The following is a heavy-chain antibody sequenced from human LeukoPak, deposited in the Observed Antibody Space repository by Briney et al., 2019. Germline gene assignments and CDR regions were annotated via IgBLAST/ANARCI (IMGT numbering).Heavy chain of an antibody. Sequence: GSLRLSCAASGFTFSSYGMSWVRQAPGKGLEWIGEIYHSGSTNYNPSLKSRVTISVDKSKNQFSLKLSSVTAADTAVYYCARTPIAAAGPDAFDIWGQGTMVTVSS. CDR2: IYHSGST. J-gene: IGHJ3*02. D-gene: IGHD6-13*01. CDR1: GFTFSSYGM. CDR3: ARTPIAAAGPDAFDI. V-gene: IGHV4-4*02.